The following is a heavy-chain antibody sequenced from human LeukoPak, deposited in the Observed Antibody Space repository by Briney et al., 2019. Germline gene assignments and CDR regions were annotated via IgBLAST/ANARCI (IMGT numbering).Heavy chain of an antibody. V-gene: IGHV3-33*06. CDR2: IWYDGSNK. CDR1: GFTFSSYG. J-gene: IGHJ4*02. Sequence: PGGSLRLSCAASGFTFSSYGMHWVRRAPGKGLEWVAVIWYDGSNKYYADSVKGRFTISRDNSKNTLYLQMNSLRAEDTAVYYCAKDYYDRDYFDYWGQGTLVTVSS. D-gene: IGHD3-22*01. CDR3: AKDYYDRDYFDY.